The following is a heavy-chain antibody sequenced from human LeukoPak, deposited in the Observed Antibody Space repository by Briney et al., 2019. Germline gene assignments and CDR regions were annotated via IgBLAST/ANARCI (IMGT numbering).Heavy chain of an antibody. CDR3: AREGTRNYYGGIDY. D-gene: IGHD4-23*01. CDR2: IHNSGST. J-gene: IGHJ4*02. Sequence: SETLSLTCTVAYDSISSYYWSWIRQPPGKGLEWIGYIHNSGSTMYNPSLKSRLAMSLDTSKNQFSLKLSSVTAADTAVYYCAREGTRNYYGGIDYWGQGTLVTVSS. CDR1: YDSISSYY. V-gene: IGHV4-59*12.